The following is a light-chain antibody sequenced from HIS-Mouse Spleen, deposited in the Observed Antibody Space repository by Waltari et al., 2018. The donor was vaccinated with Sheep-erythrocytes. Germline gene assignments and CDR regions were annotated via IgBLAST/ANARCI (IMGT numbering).Light chain of an antibody. CDR3: CSYAGSYNHV. V-gene: IGLV2-11*01. J-gene: IGLJ1*01. Sequence: QSALTQPRSVSGSPGQSVTISCTGPSSDVGGHNYVSWYQQHPGKAPKLMMYDVSKRPSGVPDRFAGSKSGNTASLTISGLQAEDEADYYCCSYAGSYNHVFATGTKVTVL. CDR1: SSDVGGHNY. CDR2: DVS.